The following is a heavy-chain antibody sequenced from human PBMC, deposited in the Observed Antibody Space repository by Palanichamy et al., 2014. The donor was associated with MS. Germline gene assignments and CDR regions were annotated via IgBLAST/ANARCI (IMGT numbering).Heavy chain of an antibody. J-gene: IGHJ3*01. D-gene: IGHD2-2*01. CDR2: IYYSGNT. CDR1: GGSISSSSYY. Sequence: QLQLQESGPGLVKPSEILSLTCTVSGGSISSSSYYWGWIRQPPGKGLEWIGSIYYSGNTYCESSLKSRVTISVDTSRNQFSLKLSSVTATDTAVYYCARPLGYCSSTSCSRGSDAFDVWGQGTMVTVSS. CDR3: ARPLGYCSSTSCSRGSDAFDV. V-gene: IGHV4-39*01.